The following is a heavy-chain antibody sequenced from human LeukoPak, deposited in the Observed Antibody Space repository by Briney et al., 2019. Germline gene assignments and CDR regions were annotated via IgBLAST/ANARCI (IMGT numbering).Heavy chain of an antibody. Sequence: PGGSLRLSCAASGFTFSSYAMHWVRQAPGKGLEWVAVISYDGSNKYYADSVKGRFTISRDNSRNTLYLQMNSLRAEDTAVYYCARNPYSSSWQDYYYYYYMDVWGKGTTVTVSS. J-gene: IGHJ6*03. V-gene: IGHV3-30-3*01. CDR2: ISYDGSNK. CDR3: ARNPYSSSWQDYYYYYYMDV. D-gene: IGHD6-13*01. CDR1: GFTFSSYA.